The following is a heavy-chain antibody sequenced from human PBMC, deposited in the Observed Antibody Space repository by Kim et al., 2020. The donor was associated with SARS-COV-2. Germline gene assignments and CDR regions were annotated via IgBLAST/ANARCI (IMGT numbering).Heavy chain of an antibody. Sequence: YAQKRQGRVTMTTDTATSTAYMELRSLRSDDTAVYYCARASSIAARSVSYWGQGTLVTVSS. J-gene: IGHJ4*02. V-gene: IGHV1-18*01. CDR3: ARASSIAARSVSY. D-gene: IGHD6-6*01.